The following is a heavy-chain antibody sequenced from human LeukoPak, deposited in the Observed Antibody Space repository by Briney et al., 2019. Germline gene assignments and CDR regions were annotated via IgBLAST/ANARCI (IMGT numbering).Heavy chain of an antibody. Sequence: SETLSLTCTVSGGSISSYYWSWIRQPPGKGLEWIGYIYYSGSTNYNPSPKSRVTISVDTSKNQFSLKLSSVTAADTAVYYCARIGYYDILTGFLGAFDIWGQGTMVTVSS. CDR2: IYYSGST. CDR3: ARIGYYDILTGFLGAFDI. J-gene: IGHJ3*02. CDR1: GGSISSYY. V-gene: IGHV4-59*08. D-gene: IGHD3-9*01.